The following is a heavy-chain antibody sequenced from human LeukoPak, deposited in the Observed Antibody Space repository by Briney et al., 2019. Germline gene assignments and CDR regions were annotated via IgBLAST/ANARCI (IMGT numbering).Heavy chain of an antibody. CDR1: GFTFSSYA. D-gene: IGHD6-13*01. Sequence: GGSLRLSCAASGFTFSSYAMSWVRQAPGKGLEWVSAISGSGGSTYYADSVKGRFTISRDNSKNTLYQQMNSLRAEDTAVYYCAKDPDSSSDNWFDPWGQGTLVTVSS. CDR2: ISGSGGST. J-gene: IGHJ5*02. V-gene: IGHV3-23*01. CDR3: AKDPDSSSDNWFDP.